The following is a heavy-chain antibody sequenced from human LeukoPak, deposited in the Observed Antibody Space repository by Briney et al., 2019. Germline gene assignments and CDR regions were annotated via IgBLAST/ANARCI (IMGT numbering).Heavy chain of an antibody. J-gene: IGHJ4*02. CDR2: ISGRGGST. Sequence: PGGSLRLSCAASGFTFSSYAMSWVRQAPGKGLEWVSAISGRGGSTYYADSVKGRFTISRDNSKNTLYLQMNSLRAEDTAVYYCAKDQGTITMVRGVRFQGSFDYWGQGTLVTVSS. CDR3: AKDQGTITMVRGVRFQGSFDY. D-gene: IGHD3-10*01. V-gene: IGHV3-23*01. CDR1: GFTFSSYA.